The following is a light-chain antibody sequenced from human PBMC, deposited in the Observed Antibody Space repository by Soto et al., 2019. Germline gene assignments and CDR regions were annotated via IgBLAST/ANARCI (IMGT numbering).Light chain of an antibody. Sequence: EVVMTQSPGILSVSPGERVTLSRRARQSVSSRLVWYLRKPGQAPRLLIYDASTRATGMPGRFSGSGSGTECTLTISSLQSEDVEVYYCQQYNNWTWTFGQGTKVDIK. V-gene: IGKV3-15*01. CDR2: DAS. CDR3: QQYNNWTWT. CDR1: QSVSSR. J-gene: IGKJ1*01.